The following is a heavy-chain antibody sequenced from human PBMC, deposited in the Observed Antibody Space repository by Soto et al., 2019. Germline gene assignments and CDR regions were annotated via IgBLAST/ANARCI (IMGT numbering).Heavy chain of an antibody. J-gene: IGHJ4*02. CDR3: ASGHYGDYTSDY. Sequence: GASVKVSCKASGGTFSSYTISWVRQTPGQGLEWMGRIIPILGIANYAQKFQGRVTITADKSTSTAYMELSSLRSEDTAVYYCASGHYGDYTSDYWGQGTLVTVSS. CDR1: GGTFSSYT. D-gene: IGHD4-17*01. CDR2: IIPILGIA. V-gene: IGHV1-69*02.